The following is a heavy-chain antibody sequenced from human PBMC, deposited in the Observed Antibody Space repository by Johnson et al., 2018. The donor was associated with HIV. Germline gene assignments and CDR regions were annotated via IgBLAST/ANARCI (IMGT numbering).Heavy chain of an antibody. CDR1: GFTFSDYY. CDR3: ASGYCDGSGTYHGAFDI. CDR2: ITSSGSNI. J-gene: IGHJ3*02. D-gene: IGHD3-10*01. V-gene: IGHV3-11*04. Sequence: QVQLVESGGGLVKPGGSLRLSCAASGFTFSDYYMRWIRQAPGKGLEWVSYITSSGSNIFYADSVKGRFTISRDHAKNHLYLQMHSLRAEDTAVYYCASGYCDGSGTYHGAFDIWGQGTMVTVSS.